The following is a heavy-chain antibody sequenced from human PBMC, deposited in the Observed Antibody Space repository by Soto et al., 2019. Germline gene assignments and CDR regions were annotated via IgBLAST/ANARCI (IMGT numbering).Heavy chain of an antibody. CDR1: GGTFSSYA. CDR2: IIPIFGGA. V-gene: IGHV1-69*13. J-gene: IGHJ5*02. CDR3: ARNPVLTWFDP. Sequence: GASVKVSCKASGGTFSSYAISWVRQAPGQGLEWMGGIIPIFGGANYAQKFQGRVTITADESTSTAYMELSSLRSEDTAVYYCARNPVLTWFDPWGKETLLTVPS.